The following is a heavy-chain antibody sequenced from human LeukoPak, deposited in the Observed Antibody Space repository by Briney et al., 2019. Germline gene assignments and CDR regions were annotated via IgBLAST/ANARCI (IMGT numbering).Heavy chain of an antibody. CDR3: AKGVWVVRGVIGDGFDI. J-gene: IGHJ3*02. D-gene: IGHD3-10*01. CDR1: GFPFSSYA. Sequence: PGGSLRLSCSASGFPFSSYAMHWVRQAPGKGLESVSAISDSGGSTYYADSVKGRFTISRDNSKNTLYLQMNSLRAEDTAVYYCAKGVWVVRGVIGDGFDIWGQGTMVTVSS. V-gene: IGHV3-64*04. CDR2: ISDSGGST.